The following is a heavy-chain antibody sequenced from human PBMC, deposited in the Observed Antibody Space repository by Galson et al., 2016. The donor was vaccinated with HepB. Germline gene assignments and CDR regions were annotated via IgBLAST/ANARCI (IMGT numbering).Heavy chain of an antibody. D-gene: IGHD1-1*01. J-gene: IGHJ4*02. CDR2: IAYSGNT. V-gene: IGHV4-59*01. CDR3: ARTGNFDY. Sequence: ETLSLTCTISPGSISSYYWSWIRHPPGKGLEWIGYIAYSGNTHYNPTPKSRVTIPLDKSKDQVSLKLRSVTPPATAVYYCARTGNFDYWGQGTLVAVSS. CDR1: PGSISSYY.